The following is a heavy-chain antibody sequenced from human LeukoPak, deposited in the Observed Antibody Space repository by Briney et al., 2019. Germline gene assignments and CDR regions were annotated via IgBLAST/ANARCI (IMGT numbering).Heavy chain of an antibody. J-gene: IGHJ4*02. CDR2: ISSSSSTI. V-gene: IGHV3-48*01. Sequence: GGSLRLSCAASGFTFSSYEMNWVRQAPGKGLEWVSYISSSSSTIYYADSVKGRFTISRDNAKNSLYLQMNSLRAEDTAVYYCAREVGVDYWGQGTLVTVSS. CDR1: GFTFSSYE. CDR3: AREVGVDY.